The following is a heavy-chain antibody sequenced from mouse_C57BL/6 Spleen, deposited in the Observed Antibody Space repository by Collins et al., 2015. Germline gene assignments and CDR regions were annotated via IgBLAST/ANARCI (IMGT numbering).Heavy chain of an antibody. D-gene: IGHD2-14*01. CDR3: ARQVRRYFDA. V-gene: IGHV5-6*01. J-gene: IGHJ1*01. Sequence: EVQLVESGGDLVKPGGSLKLSCAASGFTFSNYGMSWVRQTPDKRLEWVATISNSGSYTYYPDSVKGRFTIARDNAKNTLYLQMSSLKSEDTAIYYCARQVRRYFDAWGAGTTVTVSS. CDR1: GFTFSNYG. CDR2: ISNSGSYT.